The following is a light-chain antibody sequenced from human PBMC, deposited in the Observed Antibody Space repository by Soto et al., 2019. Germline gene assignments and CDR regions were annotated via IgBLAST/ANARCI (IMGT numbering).Light chain of an antibody. CDR2: DVI. V-gene: IGLV2-14*03. CDR1: SSDVGGYNY. Sequence: QSALTQPASVSGSPGQSITISCTGTSSDVGGYNYVSWYQQHPGKAPKLMIYDVINRPSGVSNRFSGSQSGNSASLTISGLQAEDEADYYRSSYTSSSTYVLFGVGTKLTVL. J-gene: IGLJ2*01. CDR3: SSYTSSSTYVL.